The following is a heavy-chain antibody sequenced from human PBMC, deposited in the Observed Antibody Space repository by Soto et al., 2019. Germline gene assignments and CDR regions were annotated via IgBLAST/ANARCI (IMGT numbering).Heavy chain of an antibody. V-gene: IGHV4-30-2*01. J-gene: IGHJ4*02. CDR3: ARYCSSTSCNYFDY. CDR2: IYHSGST. Sequence: QLQLQEAGSGLVKPSQTLSLTCAVSGGSISSGGYSWSWIRQPPGKGLEWIGYIYHSGSTYYNPSLKSRVTISIDKSKDQFALKLSSVTAADTAVYFCARYCSSTSCNYFDYWGQGTLVTVSS. CDR1: GGSISSGGYS. D-gene: IGHD2-2*01.